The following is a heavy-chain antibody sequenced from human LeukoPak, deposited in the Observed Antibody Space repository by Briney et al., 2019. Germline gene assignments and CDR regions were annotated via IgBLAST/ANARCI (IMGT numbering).Heavy chain of an antibody. D-gene: IGHD3-9*01. Sequence: PGGSLRLSCAASGFTFSSYWMSWVRQAPGKGLEWMANINEDGSKKYYVDSVKGRFTISRDNAKNSLFLQMNSLRAEDTAVYYCASPILTGPYYYYGMDVWGQGTTVTVSS. J-gene: IGHJ6*02. V-gene: IGHV3-7*01. CDR3: ASPILTGPYYYYGMDV. CDR1: GFTFSSYW. CDR2: INEDGSKK.